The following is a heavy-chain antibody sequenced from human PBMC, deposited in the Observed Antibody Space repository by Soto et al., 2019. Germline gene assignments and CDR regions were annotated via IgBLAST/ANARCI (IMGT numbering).Heavy chain of an antibody. CDR2: ISSSSSTI. D-gene: IGHD3-3*01. Sequence: GGSLRLSCAASGFTFSSYSMNWVRQAPGKGLEWVSYISSSSSTIYYADSVKGRFTISRDNAKNSLYLQMNSLRDEDTAVYYCARPGRPDHYDFWSGYYIGECDYWGQGTLVTVSS. CDR3: ARPGRPDHYDFWSGYYIGECDY. V-gene: IGHV3-48*02. J-gene: IGHJ4*02. CDR1: GFTFSSYS.